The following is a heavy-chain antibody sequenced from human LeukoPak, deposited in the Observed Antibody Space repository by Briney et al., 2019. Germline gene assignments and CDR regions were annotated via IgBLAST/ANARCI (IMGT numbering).Heavy chain of an antibody. J-gene: IGHJ4*02. D-gene: IGHD3-10*01. CDR1: GFTFSSYW. CDR3: ARGTLVKDY. Sequence: GGSLRLSCAASGFTFSSYWMHWVRQAPGKGLVWVSRINSDGSSTIYVDSVKGRFTISRDNAKNTVFLQMNSLRAEDTAVYYCARGTLVKDYWGQGTLVTVSS. CDR2: INSDGSST. V-gene: IGHV3-74*01.